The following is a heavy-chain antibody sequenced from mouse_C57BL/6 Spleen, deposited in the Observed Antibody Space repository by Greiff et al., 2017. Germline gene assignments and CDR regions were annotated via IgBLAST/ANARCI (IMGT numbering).Heavy chain of an antibody. CDR1: GFSLTSYA. Sequence: QVQLQQSGPGLVAPSQSLSITCTVSGFSLTSYAISWVRQPPGKGLEWLGVIWTGGGTNYNSALKSRLSISKDNSKSQVFLKMNSLQTDDTARYYCARTYYYGRGVVFAYWGQGTTLTVSS. CDR3: ARTYYYGRGVVFAY. CDR2: IWTGGGT. D-gene: IGHD1-1*01. J-gene: IGHJ2*01. V-gene: IGHV2-9-1*01.